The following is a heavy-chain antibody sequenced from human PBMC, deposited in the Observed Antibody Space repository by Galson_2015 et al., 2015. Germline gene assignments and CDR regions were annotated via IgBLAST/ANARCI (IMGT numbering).Heavy chain of an antibody. V-gene: IGHV4-31*01. D-gene: IGHD6-19*01. Sequence: TLSLTCTVSGGSISSGGYYWGWVRQRPGKGLEWIGSIFYSGITYYNSSLKSLVTMLVDTSKNQFSLKLSSATAADTAVYYCARVVAGNDAFDIWGQGTVVTVSS. CDR3: ARVVAGNDAFDI. CDR2: IFYSGIT. CDR1: GGSISSGGYY. J-gene: IGHJ3*02.